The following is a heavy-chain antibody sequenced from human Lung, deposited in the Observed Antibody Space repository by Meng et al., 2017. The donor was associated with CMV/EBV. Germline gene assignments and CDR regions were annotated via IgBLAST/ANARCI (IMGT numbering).Heavy chain of an antibody. J-gene: IGHJ4*02. D-gene: IGHD1-26*01. V-gene: IGHV3-72*01. CDR2: IRNKANSYTT. Sequence: SXAASGFSFSDYYMDWVRQAPEKGLEWVGRIRNKANSYTTEYAASVKGRLIISRDDSENSLNLQMNSLKTEDTAVYYCTRAVSYSGRSYFDSWGQGTLVTVSS. CDR1: GFSFSDYY. CDR3: TRAVSYSGRSYFDS.